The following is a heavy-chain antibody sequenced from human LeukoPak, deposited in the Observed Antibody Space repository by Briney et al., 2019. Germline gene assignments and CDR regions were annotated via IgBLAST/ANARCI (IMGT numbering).Heavy chain of an antibody. V-gene: IGHV3-21*01. CDR2: ISGSSNDK. CDR1: GSTFSRYS. J-gene: IGHJ1*01. Sequence: PGGSLRLSCLASGSTFSRYSMKWVRQAPGKGLEWVSSISGSSNDKHYIDSVKGRFTISRDNAKNSLFLQMNSLRAEDTAVYYCVRAEGSSGSSEYFQHWGQGTLVTVSS. D-gene: IGHD5-12*01. CDR3: VRAEGSSGSSEYFQH.